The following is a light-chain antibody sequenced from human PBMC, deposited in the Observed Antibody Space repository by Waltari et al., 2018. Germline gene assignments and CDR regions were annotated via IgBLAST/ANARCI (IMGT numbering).Light chain of an antibody. CDR3: SSYAGNHVV. CDR1: SSDVGGYNF. Sequence: QSALTQPPSASGSPGQSVTISCTGTSSDVGGYNFVSWYQQHPGKAPNPMIYEVSKRPSGVPDRFSGSKSGNTASLTVSGLQPEDEADYYCSSYAGNHVVFGGGTKLTVL. V-gene: IGLV2-8*01. CDR2: EVS. J-gene: IGLJ2*01.